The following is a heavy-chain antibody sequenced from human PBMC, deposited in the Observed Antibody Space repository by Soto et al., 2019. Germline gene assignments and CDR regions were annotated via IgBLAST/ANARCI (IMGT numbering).Heavy chain of an antibody. Sequence: EVQVVESGGGLIQPGGSLRLSCAATGFTVSSYYMTWVRQAPGKGLEWVSAISGSGGSTYYADSVKGRFTISRDNSKNERYLQMNSLRVEDTSVYYCAKPVSSTFVYYFDYGGQGTLVSVSS. J-gene: IGHJ4*02. CDR2: ISGSGGST. CDR1: GFTVSSYY. V-gene: IGHV3-23*04. CDR3: AKPVSSTFVYYFDY. D-gene: IGHD2-2*01.